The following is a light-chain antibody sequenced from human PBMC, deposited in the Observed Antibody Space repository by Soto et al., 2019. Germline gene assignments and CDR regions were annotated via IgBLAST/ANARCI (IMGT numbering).Light chain of an antibody. J-gene: IGLJ2*01. CDR2: RNT. V-gene: IGLV1-44*01. CDR3: AAWDYGQNAVV. Sequence: QSVLTQPPSASGTPGQRVTISCSGSSSNIGSNTVNWYQQLPGTAPKLLIYRNTPRPSGVPDRFSGSKSGTSASLAISGLQSEDEADYYCAAWDYGQNAVVFGGGTKVTVL. CDR1: SSNIGSNT.